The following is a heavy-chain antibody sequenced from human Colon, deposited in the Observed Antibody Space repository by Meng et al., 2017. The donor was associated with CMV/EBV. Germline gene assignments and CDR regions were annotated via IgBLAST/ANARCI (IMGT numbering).Heavy chain of an antibody. CDR3: ARDAPPRSGYNDY. Sequence: LRLSCTVTGDSISSGEQYWSGIRQPPGKGREWIGFIYYSGTASYNPSRKSRVTISVDTSKNQFSRRLTSVTAADTAVYYCARDAPPRSGYNDYWGQGALVTVSS. D-gene: IGHD3-3*01. CDR1: GDSISSGEQY. V-gene: IGHV4-30-4*01. CDR2: IYYSGTA. J-gene: IGHJ4*02.